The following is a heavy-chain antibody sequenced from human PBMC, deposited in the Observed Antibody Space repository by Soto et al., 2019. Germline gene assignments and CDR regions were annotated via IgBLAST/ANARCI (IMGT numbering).Heavy chain of an antibody. CDR2: IWYDGSNK. CDR3: ARGGIMITFGGVIVREPFDY. Sequence: GGSLRLSCAASGFTFSSYGMHWVRQAPGKGLEWVAVIWYDGSNKYYADSVKGRFTISRDNSKNTLYLQMNSLRAEDTAVYYWARGGIMITFGGVIVREPFDYWGQGTLVTVSS. J-gene: IGHJ4*02. D-gene: IGHD3-16*02. V-gene: IGHV3-33*01. CDR1: GFTFSSYG.